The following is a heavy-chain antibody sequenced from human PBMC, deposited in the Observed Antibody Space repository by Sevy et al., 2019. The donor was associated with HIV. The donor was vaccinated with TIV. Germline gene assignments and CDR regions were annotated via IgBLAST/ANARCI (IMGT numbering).Heavy chain of an antibody. CDR1: GFTFSSYG. D-gene: IGHD2-2*01. V-gene: IGHV3-33*01. J-gene: IGHJ4*02. CDR2: IWYDGSKK. Sequence: GGSLRLSCAASGFTFSSYGMHWVRQAPGKGLEWVETIWYDGSKKYYAHSVKGRLTISRDNSKNTLYMQMNSLRAEDTAVYFCAREGVPAAIGLDYWGQGTLVTVSS. CDR3: AREGVPAAIGLDY.